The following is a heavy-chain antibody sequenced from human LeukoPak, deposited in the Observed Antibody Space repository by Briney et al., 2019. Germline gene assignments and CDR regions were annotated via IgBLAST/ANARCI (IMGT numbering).Heavy chain of an antibody. V-gene: IGHV4-39*01. CDR1: GGSISSSSYY. Sequence: SETLSLTCTVSGGSISSSSYYWGWIRQPPGKGLEWIGSIYYNGSTYYNPSLKSRVTISVDTSKNQFSLKLSSVTAADTAVYYCARHNAVAATGDYWGQGTLVTVSS. J-gene: IGHJ4*02. CDR3: ARHNAVAATGDY. CDR2: IYYNGST. D-gene: IGHD6-19*01.